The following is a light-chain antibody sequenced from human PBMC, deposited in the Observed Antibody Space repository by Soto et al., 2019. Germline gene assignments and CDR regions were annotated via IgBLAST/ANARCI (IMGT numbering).Light chain of an antibody. J-gene: IGLJ2*01. V-gene: IGLV1-40*01. CDR1: SSNIGAGYD. Sequence: QSVLTQPPSVSGAPGQRVTISCTGSSSNIGAGYDVHWYQQLPGTAPKLLIYGNSNRPSGVPDRFSGSKSGTSASRAITGLQAEDESYYYCQSYDSSLSVYVVFGGGTKLTVL. CDR2: GNS. CDR3: QSYDSSLSVYVV.